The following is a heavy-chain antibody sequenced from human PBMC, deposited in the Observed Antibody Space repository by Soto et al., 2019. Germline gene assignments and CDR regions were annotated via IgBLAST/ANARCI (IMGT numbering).Heavy chain of an antibody. D-gene: IGHD3-22*01. CDR1: GFTFSSYG. J-gene: IGHJ4*02. CDR3: AREHGLFSFFDY. CDR2: IWYDGSNK. V-gene: IGHV3-33*01. Sequence: GGSLRLSCAASGFTFSSYGMHWVRQAPGKGLEWVAIIWYDGSNKYYADSVKGRFTISRDNSENTLYLQMNSLRAEDTAVYYCAREHGLFSFFDYWGQGTPVTVSS.